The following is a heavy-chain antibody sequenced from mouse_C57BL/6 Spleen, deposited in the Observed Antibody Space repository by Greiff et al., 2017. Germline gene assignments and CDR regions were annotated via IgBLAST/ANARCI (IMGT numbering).Heavy chain of an antibody. CDR3: TRSWDVNFDY. V-gene: IGHV1-15*01. CDR2: IDPETGGT. J-gene: IGHJ2*01. Sequence: VQLQQSGAELVRPGASVTLSCKASGYTFTNYEMHWVKQTPVHGLEWIGAIDPETGGTAYNQKFKGKAILTADKSSSTAYMELLSLTSEDSAVYYCTRSWDVNFDYWGQGTTLTVSS. D-gene: IGHD4-1*01. CDR1: GYTFTNYE.